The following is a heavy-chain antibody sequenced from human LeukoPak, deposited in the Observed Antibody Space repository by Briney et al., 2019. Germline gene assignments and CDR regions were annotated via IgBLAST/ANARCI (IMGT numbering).Heavy chain of an antibody. CDR3: ARTIVVVPAATRAFDI. D-gene: IGHD2-2*01. V-gene: IGHV4-34*01. J-gene: IGHJ3*02. CDR1: GGSFSGYY. Sequence: PSETLSLTCAVYGGSFSGYYWGWIRQPPGKGLEWIGEINHSGSTNYNPSLKSRVTISVDTSKNQFSLKLSSVTAADTAVYYCARTIVVVPAATRAFDIWGQGTMVTVSS. CDR2: INHSGST.